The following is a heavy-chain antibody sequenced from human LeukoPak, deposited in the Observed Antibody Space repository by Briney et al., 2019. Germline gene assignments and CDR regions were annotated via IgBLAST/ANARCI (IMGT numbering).Heavy chain of an antibody. J-gene: IGHJ6*02. Sequence: GGSLRLSCAASGFTFSSYAMSWVRQAPGKGLEWVSAISGSGGSTYYADSVKGRFTISRGNSKNTLYLQMNSLRAEDTAVYYCARDSGSYYGYYYGMDVWGQGTTVTVSS. CDR3: ARDSGSYYGYYYGMDV. V-gene: IGHV3-23*01. CDR1: GFTFSSYA. CDR2: ISGSGGST. D-gene: IGHD1-26*01.